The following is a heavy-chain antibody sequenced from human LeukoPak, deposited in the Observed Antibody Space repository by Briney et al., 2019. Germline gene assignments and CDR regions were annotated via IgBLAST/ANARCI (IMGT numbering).Heavy chain of an antibody. J-gene: IGHJ3*02. D-gene: IGHD2-21*02. V-gene: IGHV4-59*12. CDR1: DGSISSCY. CDR3: VRVGWGLLRGHDAPDI. Sequence: SETLSLTCTVSDGSISSCYWSWIRQPPGKGLEWIGYIYYSGNTNYNPSLKSRVSISVDTSKNQFSLKLSSVTAADTAVYYCVRVGWGLLRGHDAPDIWGQETMVTVSS. CDR2: IYYSGNT.